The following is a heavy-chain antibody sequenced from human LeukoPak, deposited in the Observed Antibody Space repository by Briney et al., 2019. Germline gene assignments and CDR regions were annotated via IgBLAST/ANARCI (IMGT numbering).Heavy chain of an antibody. CDR1: GYTFAGYY. D-gene: IGHD5-12*01. J-gene: IGHJ3*02. CDR3: ARDARYSGIGHDAFDI. CDR2: INPNSGGT. Sequence: ASVKVSCKASGYTFAGYYMHWVRQAPGQGLEWMGWINPNSGGTNYAQKFQGWVTMTRDTSISTAYMELSRLRSDDTAVYYCARDARYSGIGHDAFDIWGQGTMVTVSS. V-gene: IGHV1-2*04.